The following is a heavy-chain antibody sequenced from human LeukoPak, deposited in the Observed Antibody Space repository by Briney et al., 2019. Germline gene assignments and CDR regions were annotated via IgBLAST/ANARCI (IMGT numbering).Heavy chain of an antibody. J-gene: IGHJ4*02. Sequence: SETLSLTCTVSGGSISSSSDYWGWIRQPPGKGLEWIGSIYYSGSTYYNPSLKSRVTISVDTSKNQFSLKLSSVTAADTAVYYCARGHSSSWYLYWGQGTLVTVSS. CDR3: ARGHSSSWYLY. V-gene: IGHV4-39*07. CDR2: IYYSGST. CDR1: GGSISSSSDY. D-gene: IGHD6-13*01.